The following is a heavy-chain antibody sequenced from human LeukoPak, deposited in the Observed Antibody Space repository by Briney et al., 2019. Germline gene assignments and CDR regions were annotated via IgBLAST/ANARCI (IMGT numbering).Heavy chain of an antibody. CDR1: GFTFSSYW. Sequence: GGSLRLSCAASGFTFSSYWMHWVRQAPGKGLVWVSRINSDGSSTSYADSVKGRFTISRDNSENTLYLQMNSLRAEDTAVYYCAKGVYYYDSSGYGDYWGQGTLVTVSS. CDR3: AKGVYYYDSSGYGDY. CDR2: INSDGSST. J-gene: IGHJ4*02. V-gene: IGHV3-74*01. D-gene: IGHD3-22*01.